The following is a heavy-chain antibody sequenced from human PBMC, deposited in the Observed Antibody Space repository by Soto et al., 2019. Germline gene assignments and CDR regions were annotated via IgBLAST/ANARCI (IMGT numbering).Heavy chain of an antibody. CDR2: ISYDGSNK. J-gene: IGHJ4*02. CDR3: ARAQTVTTIDY. CDR1: GFTFSSYA. V-gene: IGHV3-30-3*01. Sequence: VQLVESGGGLVQPGGSLRLSCAASGFTFSSYAMHWVRQAPGKGLEWVAVISYDGSNKYYADSVKGRFTISRDNSKNTLYLQMNSLRAEDTAVYYCARAQTVTTIDYWGQGTLVTVSS. D-gene: IGHD4-17*01.